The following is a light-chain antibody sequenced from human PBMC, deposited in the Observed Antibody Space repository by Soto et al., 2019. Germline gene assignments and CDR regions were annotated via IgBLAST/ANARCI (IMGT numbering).Light chain of an antibody. CDR2: DAS. CDR3: QYYNSYSLT. V-gene: IGKV1-5*01. J-gene: IGKJ1*01. Sequence: DIQMTQSPSTLSASVGDRVTITCRASQSISSWLAWYQQKPGKAPKLLIYDASSLESGVPSRFSGSGSGTEFTLTISSLQPDDFATYYCQYYNSYSLTVGQGTKVDIK. CDR1: QSISSW.